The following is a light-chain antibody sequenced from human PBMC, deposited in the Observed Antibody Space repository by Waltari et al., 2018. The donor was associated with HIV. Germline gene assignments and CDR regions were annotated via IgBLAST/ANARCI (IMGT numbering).Light chain of an antibody. J-gene: IGLJ3*02. V-gene: IGLV1-40*01. CDR3: QSYDNVLRGLWV. CDR1: NSNIGPDHD. Sequence: QPLLTQPPLVSGAPGQRITSSCTGNNSNIGPDHDVNWYRQVLGTAPTLLIFSNTKRPSSPPDRFTGSKSAKSASLANTVHQDDDDADYCWQSYDNVLRGLWVFGRGTRVTVL. CDR2: SNT.